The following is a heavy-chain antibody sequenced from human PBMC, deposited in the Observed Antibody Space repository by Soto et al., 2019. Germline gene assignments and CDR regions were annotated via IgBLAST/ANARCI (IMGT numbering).Heavy chain of an antibody. CDR2: ISYDGSNK. D-gene: IGHD2-2*01. CDR1: GFTFSSYG. V-gene: IGHV3-30*18. CDR3: AKDGRGIVPAAIVRYSSSYNWFAP. Sequence: QVQLVESGGGVGQPGRSLRLSCAASGFTFSSYGMHWVRQAPGKGLEWVAVISYDGSNKYYADSVKGRFTISRDNSKNTLYLQMNSLRAEDTAVYYRAKDGRGIVPAAIVRYSSSYNWFAPWGQGTLVTVSS. J-gene: IGHJ5*02.